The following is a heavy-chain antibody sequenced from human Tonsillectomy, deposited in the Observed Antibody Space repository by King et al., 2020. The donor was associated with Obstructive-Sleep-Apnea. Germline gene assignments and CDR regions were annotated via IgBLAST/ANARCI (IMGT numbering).Heavy chain of an antibody. CDR3: ARGSYSSGWEGDY. CDR1: GFTFSNYG. J-gene: IGHJ4*02. V-gene: IGHV3-30*02. Sequence: VQLVESGGGVVQPGRSLRLSCAASGFTFSNYGMHWVRQAPGKGLEWVAFIRDDVSNKYYGDSVKGRFTISRDNSKNTQYLQMNSLRPEDTAVYYCARGSYSSGWEGDYWGQGTLVIVSS. CDR2: IRDDVSNK. D-gene: IGHD6-19*01.